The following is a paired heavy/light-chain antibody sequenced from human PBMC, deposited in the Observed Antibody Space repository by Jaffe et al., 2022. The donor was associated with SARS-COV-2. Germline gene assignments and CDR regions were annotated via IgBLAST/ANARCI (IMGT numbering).Heavy chain of an antibody. CDR3: ARVPRGTDLQLRGYFDN. V-gene: IGHV3-74*01. Sequence: EVQLVESGGGLVQPGGSLRLSCAASGFTFSAYWMHWVRQAPGKGLVWVSRINSDGSSTSYADSVKGRFTTSRDNAKNTLYLQMNSLRAEDTALYYCARVPRGTDLQLRGYFDNWGQGTLVTVSS. J-gene: IGHJ4*02. D-gene: IGHD3-16*01. CDR2: INSDGSST. CDR1: GFTFSAYW.
Light chain of an antibody. CDR3: QQSYSTPPIT. Sequence: DIQMTQSPSSLSASIGDRVTITCRASQSISSYLNWYQQKPGKAPRLLIYAASSLQSGVPSRFSGSGSGTDFTLTISSLQPEDFATYYCQQSYSTPPITFGQGTRLEIK. J-gene: IGKJ5*01. V-gene: IGKV1-39*01. CDR1: QSISSY. CDR2: AAS.